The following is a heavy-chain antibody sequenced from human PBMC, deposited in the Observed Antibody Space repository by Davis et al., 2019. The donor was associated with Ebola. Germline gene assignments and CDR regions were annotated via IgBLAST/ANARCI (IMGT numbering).Heavy chain of an antibody. J-gene: IGHJ6*02. V-gene: IGHV3-30*18. CDR1: GFTFSSYG. Sequence: GESLKTPCAASGFTFSSYGMHWVRQAPGKGLEWVAVISYDGSNKYYADSVKGRFNISRDNSKNTLYLQMNSLRAEDTAVYYCAKDLGYSYGYLYYGMDVWGQGTTVTVSS. D-gene: IGHD5-18*01. CDR3: AKDLGYSYGYLYYGMDV. CDR2: ISYDGSNK.